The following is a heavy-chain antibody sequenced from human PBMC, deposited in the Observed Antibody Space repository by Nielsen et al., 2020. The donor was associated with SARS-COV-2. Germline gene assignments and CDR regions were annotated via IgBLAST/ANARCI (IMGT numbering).Heavy chain of an antibody. CDR3: ARDHGWDSSSFSGAFDY. Sequence: VRQAPGKGLEWVSYISSSSSTIYYADSVKGRFTISRDNAKNSLYLQMNSLRAEDTAVYYCARDHGWDSSSFSGAFDYWGQGTLVTVSS. V-gene: IGHV3-48*01. CDR2: ISSSSSTI. D-gene: IGHD6-13*01. J-gene: IGHJ4*02.